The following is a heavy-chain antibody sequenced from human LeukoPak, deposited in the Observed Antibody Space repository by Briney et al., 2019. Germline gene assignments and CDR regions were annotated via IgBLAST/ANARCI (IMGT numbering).Heavy chain of an antibody. V-gene: IGHV4-59*01. CDR2: VYYSGST. J-gene: IGHJ4*02. Sequence: SETLSLTCTVSGDFITASYWSWLRQPPGKGLEWIGYVYYSGSTEYNPSLRSRVTISLEMSKHQFSLNVTSVTAADTAVYYCATNTVTVFDYWGQGALVTVSS. D-gene: IGHD2-21*02. CDR1: GDFITASY. CDR3: ATNTVTVFDY.